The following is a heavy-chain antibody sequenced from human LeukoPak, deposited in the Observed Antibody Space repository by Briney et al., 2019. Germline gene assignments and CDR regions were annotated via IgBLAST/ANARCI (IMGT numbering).Heavy chain of an antibody. D-gene: IGHD3-10*01. CDR1: GGSISSGGYY. V-gene: IGHV4-31*03. J-gene: IGHJ3*02. Sequence: PSETLSLTCTVSGGSISSGGYYWSWIRQHPGKGLEWIGYIYYSGSTYYNPSLKSRVAISVDTSKNQFSLKLSSVTAADTAVYYCARSLWFGAFDIWGQGTMVTVSS. CDR3: ARSLWFGAFDI. CDR2: IYYSGST.